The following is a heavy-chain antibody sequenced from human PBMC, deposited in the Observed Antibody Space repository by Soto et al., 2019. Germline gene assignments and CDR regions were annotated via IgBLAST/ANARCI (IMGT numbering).Heavy chain of an antibody. CDR1: GYTFTSYD. D-gene: IGHD6-19*01. Sequence: ASVKVSCKASGYTFTSYDINWVRQATGQGLEWMGWMNPNSGNTGYAQKFQGRVTMTRNTSISTAYMELSSLRSEDTAVYYCARGGLMSRQWLARNPGGLYYYMDVWGKGTTVTVSS. V-gene: IGHV1-8*01. J-gene: IGHJ6*03. CDR3: ARGGLMSRQWLARNPGGLYYYMDV. CDR2: MNPNSGNT.